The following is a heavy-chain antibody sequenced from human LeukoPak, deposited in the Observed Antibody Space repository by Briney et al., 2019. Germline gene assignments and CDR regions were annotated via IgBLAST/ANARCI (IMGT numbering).Heavy chain of an antibody. Sequence: ASVKVSCKASGYTFINYDINWVRQATGQGLEWMGWVNPNSGNTGYAQKFQGRVTMTRNTSISTAYMELSSLRSEDTAVYYCARVKYYQWAFDIWGQGTMVTVSS. D-gene: IGHD2-2*01. J-gene: IGHJ3*02. CDR1: GYTFINYD. CDR2: VNPNSGNT. V-gene: IGHV1-8*02. CDR3: ARVKYYQWAFDI.